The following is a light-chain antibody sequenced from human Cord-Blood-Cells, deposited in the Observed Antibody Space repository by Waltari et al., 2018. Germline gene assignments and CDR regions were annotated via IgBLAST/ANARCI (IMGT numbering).Light chain of an antibody. CDR3: ERYNIYVQYS. V-gene: IGKV1-5*03. J-gene: IGKJ2*03. CDR2: KAS. Sequence: DIQMTQSPSTLSASVVDRGTITCRARQSINSWLAWYQQKPGKAPKLLNYKASSLERGAPSRFSCSRSGTEFALSNSSLQADDCATEFGERYNIYVQYSSGQGTTLEMK. CDR1: QSINSW.